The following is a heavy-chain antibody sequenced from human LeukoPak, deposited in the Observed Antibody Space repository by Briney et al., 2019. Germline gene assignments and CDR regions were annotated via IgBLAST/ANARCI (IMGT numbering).Heavy chain of an antibody. CDR1: GFTFGSYA. CDR2: ISGSGGSP. Sequence: GGSLRLSCAASGFTFGSYAMSWVRQAPGKGLEWVSVISGSGGSPNYADSVRARFTISRDNSKNTLYLQMKSLRAEDTAVYYCAKHSSSSSSPGMDVWGQGTTVTVSS. D-gene: IGHD6-6*01. J-gene: IGHJ6*02. CDR3: AKHSSSSSSPGMDV. V-gene: IGHV3-23*01.